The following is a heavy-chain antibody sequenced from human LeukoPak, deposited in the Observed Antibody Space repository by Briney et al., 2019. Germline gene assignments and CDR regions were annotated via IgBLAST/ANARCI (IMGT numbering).Heavy chain of an antibody. D-gene: IGHD5-12*01. CDR3: ARRGGYDYYFDY. Sequence: SETLSLTCTVSGGSISRSSYYWGWIRQPPGKGLEWIGSIYYSGSTYYNPSLKSRVTISVDTSKNQFSLKLSSVTAADTAVYYCARRGGYDYYFDYWGQGTLVTVSS. J-gene: IGHJ4*02. CDR2: IYYSGST. CDR1: GGSISRSSYY. V-gene: IGHV4-39*01.